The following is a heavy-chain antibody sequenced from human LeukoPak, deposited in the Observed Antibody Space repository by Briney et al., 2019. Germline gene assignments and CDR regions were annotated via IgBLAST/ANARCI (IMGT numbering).Heavy chain of an antibody. CDR2: IKQGGSEK. V-gene: IGHV3-7*04. CDR1: GFTFSSYW. CDR3: ARANISWYGPFDY. J-gene: IGHJ4*02. Sequence: PGGSLRLSCTASGFTFSSYWMSWFRQAPEKGLEWVANIKQGGSEKYYVDSVKGRFTISRDTAKNSLYLQMNSLRAEDTAVYYCARANISWYGPFDYWGQGTLVTVSS. D-gene: IGHD6-13*01.